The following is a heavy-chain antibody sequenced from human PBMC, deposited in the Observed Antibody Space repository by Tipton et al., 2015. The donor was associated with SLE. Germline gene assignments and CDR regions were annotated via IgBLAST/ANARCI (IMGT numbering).Heavy chain of an antibody. D-gene: IGHD1-1*01. J-gene: IGHJ6*02. CDR1: GGSISSYY. CDR3: ARITTTLGGMDV. CDR2: IYYSGST. Sequence: LRLSCTVSGGSISSYYWSWIRQPPGKGLEWIGYIYYSGSTNYNPSLKSRVTISVDTSKNQFSLKLSSVTAADTAVYYCARITTTLGGMDVWGQGTTVTVSS. V-gene: IGHV4-59*12.